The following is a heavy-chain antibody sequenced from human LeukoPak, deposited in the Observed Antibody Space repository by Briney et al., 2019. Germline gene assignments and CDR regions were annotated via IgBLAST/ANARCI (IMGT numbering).Heavy chain of an antibody. V-gene: IGHV4-34*01. CDR3: SRGNPTTVQACDS. D-gene: IGHD4-11*01. CDR1: GGSFSGYY. J-gene: IGHJ4*02. CDR2: VKHSGST. Sequence: SETLSLTCAVYGGSFSGYYWSWIRHPPEKGLEWVGDVKHSGSTYSNPSLTRRVTMSVYTSKNQFSLKLNSVTAPDTAVYYFSRGNPTTVQACDSWGEGTVVSVSS.